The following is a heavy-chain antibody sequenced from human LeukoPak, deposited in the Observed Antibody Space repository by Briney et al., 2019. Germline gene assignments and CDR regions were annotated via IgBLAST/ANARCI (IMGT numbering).Heavy chain of an antibody. CDR2: IRYDGSNK. CDR1: GFSFSSYE. Sequence: PGGSLRLSCAASGFSFSSYEMNWVRQASGKGLEWVAFIRYDGSNKYYADSVKGRFTISRDNSKNTLYLQMNSLRAEDTAVYYCARRSGIAVAGAFDYWGQGTLVTVSS. D-gene: IGHD6-19*01. CDR3: ARRSGIAVAGAFDY. V-gene: IGHV3-33*08. J-gene: IGHJ4*02.